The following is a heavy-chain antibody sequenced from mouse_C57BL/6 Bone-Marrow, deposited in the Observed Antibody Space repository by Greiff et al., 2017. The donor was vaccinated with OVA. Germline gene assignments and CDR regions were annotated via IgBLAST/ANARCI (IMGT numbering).Heavy chain of an antibody. Sequence: QVQLQQSGAELMKPGASVKLSCKATGYTFTGYWIEWVKQRPGHGLEWIGEILPGSGSTNYNEKFKGKATFTADTSSNTAYMQLSSLTTEDSAIYYCARCFHYGSSLYYAMDYWGQGTSVTVSS. V-gene: IGHV1-9*01. CDR2: ILPGSGST. CDR1: GYTFTGYW. CDR3: ARCFHYGSSLYYAMDY. D-gene: IGHD1-1*01. J-gene: IGHJ4*01.